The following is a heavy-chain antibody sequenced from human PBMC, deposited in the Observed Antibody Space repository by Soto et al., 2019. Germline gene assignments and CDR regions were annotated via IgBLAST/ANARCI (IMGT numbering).Heavy chain of an antibody. CDR1: GYTFTSYG. CDR3: ARLITMVRGVIITGVDAFDI. CDR2: ISAYNGNT. V-gene: IGHV1-18*01. D-gene: IGHD3-10*01. J-gene: IGHJ3*02. Sequence: QVQQVQSGAEVKKPGASVKVSCKASGYTFTSYGISWVRQAPGQGLEWMGWISAYNGNTNYAQKLQGRVTMTTDTSTSTAYMELRSLRSDDTAVYYCARLITMVRGVIITGVDAFDIWGQGTMVTVSS.